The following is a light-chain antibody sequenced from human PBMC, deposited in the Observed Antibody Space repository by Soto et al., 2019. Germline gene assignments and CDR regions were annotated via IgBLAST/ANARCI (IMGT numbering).Light chain of an antibody. CDR3: QHYGGSPLT. V-gene: IGKV3-20*01. CDR1: QSVSSY. Sequence: EIVLTQSPATLSLSPGERATLSCRASQSVSSYLAWYQQKPGQAPRLLIYDASNRATGIPDRFSGSGSGTDFTLTISRLEPEDFAVYYCQHYGGSPLTFGGGTKVDIK. CDR2: DAS. J-gene: IGKJ4*01.